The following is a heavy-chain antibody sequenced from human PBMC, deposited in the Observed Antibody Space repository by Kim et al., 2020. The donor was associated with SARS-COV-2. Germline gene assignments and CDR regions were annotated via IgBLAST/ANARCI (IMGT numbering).Heavy chain of an antibody. CDR3: VKTGISGYDRDS. J-gene: IGHJ1*01. D-gene: IGHD5-12*01. Sequence: GGSLRLSCAASGFTFSDIGMNWVRQAPGKGLEWISSIRLNGDAPFYADSVKGRFTISRDNSKNMLYLQMNSLRADDSAVYFCVKTGISGYDRDSWGQSILLTVSS. CDR1: GFTFSDIG. V-gene: IGHV3-23*01. CDR2: IRLNGDAP.